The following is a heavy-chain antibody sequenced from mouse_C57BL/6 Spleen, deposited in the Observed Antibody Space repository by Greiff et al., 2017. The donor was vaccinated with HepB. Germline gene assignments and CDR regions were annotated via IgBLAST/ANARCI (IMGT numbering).Heavy chain of an antibody. CDR1: GYTFTSYG. J-gene: IGHJ4*01. Sequence: VQRVESGAELARPGASVKLSCKASGYTFTSYGISWVKQRTGQGLEWIGEIYPRSGNTYYNEKFKGKATLTADKSSSTAYMELRSLTSEDSAVYFCANYDAMDYWGQGTSVTVSS. CDR2: IYPRSGNT. CDR3: ANYDAMDY. V-gene: IGHV1-81*01.